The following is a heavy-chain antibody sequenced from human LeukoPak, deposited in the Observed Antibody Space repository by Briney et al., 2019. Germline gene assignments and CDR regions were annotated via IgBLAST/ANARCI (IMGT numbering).Heavy chain of an antibody. Sequence: ASVKVSCKASGNSLPIDYIHWVRQAPGQGLEWMGVIGPSGDRTNYAQKFQGRVTMIRDTSTSTVNMELSSLTSEDTAIYYCARPGRVPLGILSGIHPSRGEKFSYHAMDVWGQGTTVTVSS. J-gene: IGHJ6*02. CDR3: ARPGRVPLGILSGIHPSRGEKFSYHAMDV. CDR1: GNSLPIDY. CDR2: IGPSGDRT. V-gene: IGHV1-46*01. D-gene: IGHD1-26*01.